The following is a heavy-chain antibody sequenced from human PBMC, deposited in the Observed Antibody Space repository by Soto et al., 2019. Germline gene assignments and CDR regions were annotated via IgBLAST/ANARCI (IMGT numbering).Heavy chain of an antibody. D-gene: IGHD1-26*01. Sequence: QTLSLSCDISGDRVSSNSAAWDWIRQSPSRGLEWLGRTYYRSKWYNDYAEAVKSRITINPDTSKNQFSLHLNSVTPEGTAVYYMAMDPRDIHSGSDGWGQGTLGT. CDR2: TYYRSKWYN. J-gene: IGHJ4*03. CDR3: AMDPRDIHSGSDG. CDR1: GDRVSSNSAA. V-gene: IGHV6-1*01.